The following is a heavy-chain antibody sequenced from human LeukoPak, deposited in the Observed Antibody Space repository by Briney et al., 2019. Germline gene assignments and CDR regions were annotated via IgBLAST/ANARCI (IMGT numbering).Heavy chain of an antibody. CDR3: AKDWVYYDSSGYSPFDY. V-gene: IGHV3-30*02. CDR1: GFTFSSYG. Sequence: PGGSLRLSCAASGFTFSSYGMHWVRQAPGKGLEWVAFIRYDGSNKYYADSVKGRFTISRDNSKNTLYLQMNSLRAEDTAVYYCAKDWVYYDSSGYSPFDYWGQGTLVTVSS. J-gene: IGHJ4*02. CDR2: IRYDGSNK. D-gene: IGHD3-22*01.